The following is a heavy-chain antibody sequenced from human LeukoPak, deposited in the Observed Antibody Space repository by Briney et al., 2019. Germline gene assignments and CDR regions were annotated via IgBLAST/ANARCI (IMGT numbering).Heavy chain of an antibody. CDR2: INPNSGGT. CDR1: GYTFTGYY. Sequence: GASVKVSCKASGYTFTGYYMHWVRQAPGQGLEWMGWINPNSGGTNYAQKFQGRVTMTRDTSISTAYMELSRLRSDDTAVYYCARAGFNYYDSSGYYGYWGQGTLVTVSS. J-gene: IGHJ4*02. V-gene: IGHV1-2*02. CDR3: ARAGFNYYDSSGYYGY. D-gene: IGHD3-22*01.